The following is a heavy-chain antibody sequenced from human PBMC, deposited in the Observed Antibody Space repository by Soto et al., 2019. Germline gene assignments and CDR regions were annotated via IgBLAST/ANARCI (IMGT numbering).Heavy chain of an antibody. D-gene: IGHD3-22*01. J-gene: IGHJ4*02. CDR1: GYTFRSYG. V-gene: IGHV1-18*04. Sequence: QIQLVQSGGEVKKPGASVKVSCKASGYTFRSYGISWVRQAPGQGLEWVGWISAYNGDTHYAPKFQDRITLTTETSADTAYMELRGLRLDDTAVYYCARDWRRYYDNSGLVWVYWGQGSLVTVSS. CDR2: ISAYNGDT. CDR3: ARDWRRYYDNSGLVWVY.